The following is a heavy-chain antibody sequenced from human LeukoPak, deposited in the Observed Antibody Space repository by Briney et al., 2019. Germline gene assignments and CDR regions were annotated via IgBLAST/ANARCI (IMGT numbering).Heavy chain of an antibody. CDR2: INPSGGST. V-gene: IGHV1-46*01. J-gene: IGHJ4*02. CDR3: ASSTTVTPADY. D-gene: IGHD4-17*01. CDR1: GYTFTSYY. Sequence: ASVKVSCTASGYTFTSYYMHWVRQAPGQGLEWMGIINPSGGSTSYAQKFQGRVTMTRDTSTSTVYMELSGLRAEDTAVYYCASSTTVTPADYWGQGTLVTVSS.